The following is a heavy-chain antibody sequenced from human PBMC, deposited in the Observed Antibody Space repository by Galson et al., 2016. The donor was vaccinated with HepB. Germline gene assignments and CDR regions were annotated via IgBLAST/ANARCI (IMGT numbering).Heavy chain of an antibody. CDR2: IWHDGSNK. D-gene: IGHD3-22*01. J-gene: IGHJ4*02. V-gene: IGHV3-33*01. CDR1: GFTFSTSG. Sequence: LRLSCAASGFTFSTSGMHWVRQAPGKGLEWVAGIWHDGSNKYYADSVKGRFTISRDNSKNTLYLQMNSLRGEDTAVYYCARGHYDSRGPPEWHWGQGTLVTVSS. CDR3: ARGHYDSRGPPEWH.